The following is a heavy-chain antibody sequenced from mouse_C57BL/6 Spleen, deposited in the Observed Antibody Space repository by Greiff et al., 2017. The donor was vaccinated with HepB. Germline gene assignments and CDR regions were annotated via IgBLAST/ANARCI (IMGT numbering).Heavy chain of an antibody. CDR3: ARGRGWYFDV. V-gene: IGHV3-6*01. CDR2: ISYDGSN. CDR1: GYSITSGYY. Sequence: DVQLQESGPGLVKPSQSLSLTCSVTGYSITSGYYWNWIRQFPGNKLEWMGYISYDGSNNYNPSLKNRISITRDTSKNQFFLKLNSVTTEETATYYCARGRGWYFDVWGTGTTVTVSS. J-gene: IGHJ1*03.